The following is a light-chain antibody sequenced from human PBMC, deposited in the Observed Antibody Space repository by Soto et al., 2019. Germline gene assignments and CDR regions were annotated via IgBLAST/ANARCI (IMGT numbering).Light chain of an antibody. V-gene: IGKV3-20*01. Sequence: EIVLTQSPGTLSLSPGERATLSCRASQSVSSSYLAWYQQKPGQAPRLLIYGASSRATGIPDRFSGSGSGTDFTLTISGLEPEDFEVYYCQQYGSSTPWTFGQGTKGEIK. CDR3: QQYGSSTPWT. CDR2: GAS. CDR1: QSVSSSY. J-gene: IGKJ1*01.